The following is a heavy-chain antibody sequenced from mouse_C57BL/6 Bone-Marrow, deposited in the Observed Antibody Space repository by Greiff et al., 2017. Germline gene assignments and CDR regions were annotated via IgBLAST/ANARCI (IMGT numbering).Heavy chain of an antibody. Sequence: VQLQQPGAELVRPGSSVKLSCKASGYTFTSYWMDWVKQRPGQGLEWIGNIYPSDSETHYNQKFKDKATLTVDKSSSTAYMQLSSLTSEDSAVYYCARGGYYVSSPLAYWGQGTLVTVSA. CDR2: IYPSDSET. V-gene: IGHV1-61*01. CDR1: GYTFTSYW. D-gene: IGHD1-1*01. J-gene: IGHJ3*01. CDR3: ARGGYYVSSPLAY.